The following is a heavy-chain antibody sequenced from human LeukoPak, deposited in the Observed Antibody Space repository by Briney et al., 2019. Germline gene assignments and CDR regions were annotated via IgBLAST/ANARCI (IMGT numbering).Heavy chain of an antibody. CDR3: ARDRGVVTAQGYYYYYMDV. V-gene: IGHV1-69*06. CDR2: IIPIFGTA. J-gene: IGHJ6*03. Sequence: ASVKVSCKASGGTFSSYAISWVRQAPGQGLEWMGGIIPIFGTANYAQKFQGRVTITADKSTSTAYMELSSLRSEDTAVYYCARDRGVVTAQGYYYYYMDVWGKGTAVTVSS. CDR1: GGTFSSYA. D-gene: IGHD2-21*02.